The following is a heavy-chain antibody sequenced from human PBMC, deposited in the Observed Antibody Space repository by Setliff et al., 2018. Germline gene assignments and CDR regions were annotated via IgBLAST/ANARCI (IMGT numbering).Heavy chain of an antibody. CDR1: EFTFSSSI. CDR2: ISYDGSNE. J-gene: IGHJ4*02. Sequence: GGSLRLSCAASEFTFSSSIMHWVRQAPGKGLEWVAIISYDGSNEYYADSVKGRFTISRDNSKNTMYLQMNNLTIEDTAVYYCARGVSSWREICFDYWGQGTLVTVSS. V-gene: IGHV3-30-3*01. D-gene: IGHD6-13*01. CDR3: ARGVSSWREICFDY.